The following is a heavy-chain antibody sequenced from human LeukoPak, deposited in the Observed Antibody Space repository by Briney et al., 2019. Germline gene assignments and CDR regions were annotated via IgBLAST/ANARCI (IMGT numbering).Heavy chain of an antibody. CDR3: ARRYCSSSRCYVRAFDI. Sequence: ESLKISCKGSGYSFTTYWIGWVRQMPGKGLEWMGIIYPEDSDTRYSPPFQGQVTISVDTSISTAYLQWSSLKASDTAMYYCARRYCSSSRCYVRAFDIWGQGTMVTVSS. CDR2: IYPEDSDT. CDR1: GYSFTTYW. V-gene: IGHV5-51*01. D-gene: IGHD2-2*01. J-gene: IGHJ3*02.